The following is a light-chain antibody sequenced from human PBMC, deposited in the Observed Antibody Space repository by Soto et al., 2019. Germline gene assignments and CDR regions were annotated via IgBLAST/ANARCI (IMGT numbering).Light chain of an antibody. CDR1: QSVRSSN. Sequence: EIVLTQSPGTLSLSPGERATLSCRASQSVRSSNQAWYQQKPGQAPRLLIYGASSRATGIPDRFSGSGSGTDFTLTISRLEPEDFAVYYCQQYGSSLFTFGPGTKVDIK. V-gene: IGKV3-20*01. CDR3: QQYGSSLFT. J-gene: IGKJ3*01. CDR2: GAS.